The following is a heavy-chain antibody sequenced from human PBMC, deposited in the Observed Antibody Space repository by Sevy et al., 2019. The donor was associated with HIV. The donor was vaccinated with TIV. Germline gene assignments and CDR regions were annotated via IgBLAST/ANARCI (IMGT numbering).Heavy chain of an antibody. J-gene: IGHJ4*02. CDR2: IGGSGGST. Sequence: GGSLRLSCAASGFTFSSYAMSWVRQAPGKGLEWVSVIGGSGGSTYYADSVKGRFTISRDNSKNTLYLQMNSLRVEDMAVYYCAKVGPWWELPFDYWGQGTLVTVSS. V-gene: IGHV3-23*01. CDR1: GFTFSSYA. D-gene: IGHD2-15*01. CDR3: AKVGPWWELPFDY.